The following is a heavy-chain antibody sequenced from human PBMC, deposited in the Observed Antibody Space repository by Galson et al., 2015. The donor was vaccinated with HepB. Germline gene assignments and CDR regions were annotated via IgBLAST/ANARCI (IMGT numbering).Heavy chain of an antibody. Sequence: SVKVSCKASGYTFSSYSIAWVRQAPGQGLEWMGWINVYDTSTKYAQKFQGRVTMTTETSTTTAYMELRSLRSDDTAVYYCARGGFVAVVTATLNNWFDPWGQGTLVTVSS. V-gene: IGHV1-18*01. CDR2: INVYDTST. CDR1: GYTFSSYS. CDR3: ARGGFVAVVTATLNNWFDP. D-gene: IGHD2-15*01. J-gene: IGHJ5*02.